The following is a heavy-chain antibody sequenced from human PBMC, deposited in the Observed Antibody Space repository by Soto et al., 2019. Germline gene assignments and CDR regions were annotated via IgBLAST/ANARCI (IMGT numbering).Heavy chain of an antibody. J-gene: IGHJ4*02. Sequence: GSLRLSCAASGFTFSSYAMHWVRQAPGKGLEWVAVISYDGSNKYYADSVKGRFTISRDNSKNTLYLQMNSLRAEDTAVYYCARDSGYDAASFDYWGQGTLVTVSS. CDR1: GFTFSSYA. CDR2: ISYDGSNK. CDR3: ARDSGYDAASFDY. V-gene: IGHV3-30-3*01. D-gene: IGHD5-12*01.